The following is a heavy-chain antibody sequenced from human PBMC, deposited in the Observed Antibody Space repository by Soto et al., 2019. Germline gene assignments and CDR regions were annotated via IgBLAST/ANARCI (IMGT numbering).Heavy chain of an antibody. CDR3: ARDKFRGRVNYMFDY. CDR1: GGSVSSDDWY. V-gene: IGHV4-61*08. Sequence: QVQLQESGPGLVKPSETLSLTCTVSGGSVSSDDWYWTWIRQPPGKRLEWSAHGSYTGSTRYNPALASGVTISLETSNIQFALGLCSVTASGTAVYYCARDKFRGRVNYMFDYLGQGALVTVS. J-gene: IGHJ4*02. D-gene: IGHD3-10*01. CDR2: GSYTGST.